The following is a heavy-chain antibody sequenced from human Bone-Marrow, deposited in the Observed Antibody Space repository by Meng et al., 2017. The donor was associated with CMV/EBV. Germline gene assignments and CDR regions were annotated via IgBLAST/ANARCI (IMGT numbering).Heavy chain of an antibody. CDR3: ARDLGYCSSTSCFSFGMDV. D-gene: IGHD2-2*01. CDR2: ISSSSSTI. CDR1: GFTFSSYS. Sequence: ETLSLTCAASGFTFSSYSMNWVRQAPGKGLEWVSYISSSSSTIYYADSVKGRFTISRDNAKNSLYLQMNSLRAEDTAVYYCARDLGYCSSTSCFSFGMDVWGQGTTVTVSS. V-gene: IGHV3-48*04. J-gene: IGHJ6*02.